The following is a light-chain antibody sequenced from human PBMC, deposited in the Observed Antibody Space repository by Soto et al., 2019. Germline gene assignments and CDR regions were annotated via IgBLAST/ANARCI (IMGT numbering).Light chain of an antibody. Sequence: DIQMTQSPSSLSASLGDRVTITCRPSESIRNELNWFQQRPGKAPRLLIYDTFTLQSGVPSRFSGSVSGTEFSLTISSLQAGDSAIYYCQQSFTTPWTFGQGTKVGIK. V-gene: IGKV1-39*01. CDR3: QQSFTTPWT. J-gene: IGKJ1*01. CDR2: DTF. CDR1: ESIRNE.